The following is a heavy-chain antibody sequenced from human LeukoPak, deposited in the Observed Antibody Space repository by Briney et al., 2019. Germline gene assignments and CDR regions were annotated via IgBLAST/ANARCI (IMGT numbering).Heavy chain of an antibody. J-gene: IGHJ4*02. CDR2: ISYDGSNK. Sequence: GGSLRLSCAASGFTFSSYGMHWVRQAPGKGREWVAVISYDGSNKYYADSVKGRFTISRDNSKNPLYLQMNSLRAEDTAVYYCAKGGRDGYNLGDYFDYWGQGTLVTVSS. CDR1: GFTFSSYG. D-gene: IGHD5-24*01. V-gene: IGHV3-30*18. CDR3: AKGGRDGYNLGDYFDY.